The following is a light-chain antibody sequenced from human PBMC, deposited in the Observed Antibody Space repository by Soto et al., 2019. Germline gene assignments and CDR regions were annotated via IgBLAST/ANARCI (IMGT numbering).Light chain of an antibody. CDR1: QSVGRS. J-gene: IGKJ3*01. V-gene: IGKV3-15*01. CDR3: QQYGSSFSFT. CDR2: GAS. Sequence: EIVMTQSPVTLSVSPGERATISCRASQSVGRSLAWYQQKPGQAPRLLIYGASTRATGIPARFSGSGSGTEFTLTISSLQSEDFAAYYCQQYGSSFSFTFGPGTKVDIK.